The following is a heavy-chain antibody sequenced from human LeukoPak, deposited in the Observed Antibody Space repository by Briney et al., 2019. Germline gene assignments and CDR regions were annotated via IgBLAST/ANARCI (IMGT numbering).Heavy chain of an antibody. CDR1: GGSISSYY. CDR3: ARGEYYYDSSGYPFHYYYFGMDV. J-gene: IGHJ6*02. Sequence: SETLSLTCTVSGGSISSYYWSWIRQPPGKGLEWIGYIYYSGSTNYNPSLKSRVTILIDTSKSQFTLKVSSVTAADTAVYYCARGEYYYDSSGYPFHYYYFGMDVWGQGTTVTVSS. CDR2: IYYSGST. V-gene: IGHV4-59*12. D-gene: IGHD3-22*01.